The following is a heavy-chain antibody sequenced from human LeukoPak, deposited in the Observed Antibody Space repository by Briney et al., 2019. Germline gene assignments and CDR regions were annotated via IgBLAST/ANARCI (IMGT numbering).Heavy chain of an antibody. J-gene: IGHJ4*02. Sequence: SETLSLTCTVSGGSISSSSYYWGWIRQPPGKGLEWIGSIYYSGSTYYNPSLKSRVTISVDTSKNQFSLKLSSVTAADTAVYYCASFYQAYYFDYWGQGTLVTVSS. D-gene: IGHD2-21*01. CDR1: GGSISSSSYY. V-gene: IGHV4-39*01. CDR2: IYYSGST. CDR3: ASFYQAYYFDY.